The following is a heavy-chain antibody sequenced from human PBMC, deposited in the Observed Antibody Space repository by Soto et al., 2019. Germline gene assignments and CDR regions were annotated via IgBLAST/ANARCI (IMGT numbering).Heavy chain of an antibody. J-gene: IGHJ6*02. Sequence: SVKVSCKASGGTFSSYAISWVRQAPGQGLEWMGGIIPIFGTANYAQKFQGRVTITADESTSTAYMELSSLRSEDTAVYYCARGLAVAESTPRYYYYGMDVWGQGTTVTVSS. CDR2: IIPIFGTA. CDR3: ARGLAVAESTPRYYYYGMDV. D-gene: IGHD6-19*01. CDR1: GGTFSSYA. V-gene: IGHV1-69*13.